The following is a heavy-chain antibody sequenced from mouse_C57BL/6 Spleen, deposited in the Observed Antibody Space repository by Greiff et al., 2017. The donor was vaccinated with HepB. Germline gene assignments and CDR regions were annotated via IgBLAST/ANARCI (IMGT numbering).Heavy chain of an antibody. CDR2: IDPSDSET. D-gene: IGHD1-1*01. CDR1: GYTFTSYW. J-gene: IGHJ4*01. Sequence: QVQLQQPGAELVRPGSSVKLSCKASGYTFTSYWMHWVKQRPIQGLEWIGNIDPSDSETHYNQKFKDKATLTVDKSSSTAYMQLSSLTSEDSAVYYCARDRGYYGSMTMDYWGQGTSVTVSS. CDR3: ARDRGYYGSMTMDY. V-gene: IGHV1-52*01.